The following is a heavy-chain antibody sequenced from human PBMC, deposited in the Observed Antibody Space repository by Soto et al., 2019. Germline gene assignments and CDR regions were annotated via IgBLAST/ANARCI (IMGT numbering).Heavy chain of an antibody. V-gene: IGHV3-15*07. CDR1: GFTFSNAW. CDR3: TTYYYDSSGEY. Sequence: EVQLVESGGGLVKPGGSLRLSCAASGFTFSNAWMNWVRQAPGKGLEWVGRIKSKTDGGTTDYAAPGKGRFTISRDDSNNTLYLQMNSLKTEDTAVYYCTTYYYDSSGEYWGQGTLVTVSS. CDR2: IKSKTDGGTT. J-gene: IGHJ4*02. D-gene: IGHD3-22*01.